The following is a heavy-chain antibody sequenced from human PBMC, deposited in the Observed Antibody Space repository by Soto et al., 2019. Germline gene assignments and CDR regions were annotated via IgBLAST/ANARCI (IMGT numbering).Heavy chain of an antibody. D-gene: IGHD6-6*01. CDR2: IKQDGSEE. CDR1: GFTFSSYW. CDR3: AREIAARL. J-gene: IGHJ6*04. Sequence: EVQLVESGGGLVQPGGSLRLSCAASGFTFSSYWMSWFRQAPGKGLEWVANIKQDGSEENYVDSVKGRFTISRDNAKNALYLQMNSIRVEDTAVYYCAREIAARLWGKGTTVTGSS. V-gene: IGHV3-7*01.